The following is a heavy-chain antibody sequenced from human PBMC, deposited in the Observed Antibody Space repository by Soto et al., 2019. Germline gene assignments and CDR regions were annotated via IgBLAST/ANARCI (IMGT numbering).Heavy chain of an antibody. J-gene: IGHJ4*02. CDR3: AKDMGGLLATSPYYFDS. CDR1: GFTVRNYK. CDR2: ISIGSSSM. V-gene: IGHV3-48*02. Sequence: HAGCLRLSCEASGFTVRNYKMNWVRQTPGKGLEWVSQISIGSSSMDYADSVKGRFSISRDNSRNTLYLQLSSLRDEDTAVYHCAKDMGGLLATSPYYFDSWGQGTLVTVS. D-gene: IGHD2-8*02.